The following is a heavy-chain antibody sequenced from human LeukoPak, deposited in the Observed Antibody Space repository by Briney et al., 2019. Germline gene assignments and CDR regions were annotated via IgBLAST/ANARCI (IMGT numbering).Heavy chain of an antibody. CDR3: ARGRWGSGCYFDY. V-gene: IGHV3-7*01. Sequence: GGSLRLSCAASGFTFSSFWMTWVRQAPGKRLEYVANIKQDGTDKYYVGSVKGRFTISRDNAKNSLYLQMSSLRAEDTAAYYCARGRWGSGCYFDYWGQGTLVTVSS. CDR2: IKQDGTDK. J-gene: IGHJ4*02. D-gene: IGHD6-25*01. CDR1: GFTFSSFW.